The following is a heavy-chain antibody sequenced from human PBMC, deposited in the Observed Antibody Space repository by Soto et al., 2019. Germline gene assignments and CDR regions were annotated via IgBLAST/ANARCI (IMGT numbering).Heavy chain of an antibody. CDR3: AREGQLGY. CDR2: ISGYNGNT. D-gene: IGHD6-6*01. CDR1: GYTFTNYG. V-gene: IGHV1-18*01. Sequence: GASVKVSCKASGYTFTNYGFSWVRQAPGQGLEWMGWISGYNGNTNYAERLQGRVTMTTDTSTSTAYMGLKSLRYDDTAVYYCAREGQLGYWGQGTPVTVSS. J-gene: IGHJ4*02.